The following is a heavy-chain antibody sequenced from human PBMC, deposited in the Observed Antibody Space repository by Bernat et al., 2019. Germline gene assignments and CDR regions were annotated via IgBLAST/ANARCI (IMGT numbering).Heavy chain of an antibody. CDR2: IYSGGST. CDR1: GFTVSSNY. J-gene: IGHJ5*02. D-gene: IGHD5-18*01. Sequence: VQLVESGGGVVQPGGSLRLSCAASGFTVSSNYMSWVRQAPGKGLEWVSVIYSGGSTYYADSVKGRFTISRDNSKNTLYLQMNSLRAEDTAVYYCARELGYSRGFWFDPWGQGTLVTVSS. CDR3: ARELGYSRGFWFDP. V-gene: IGHV3-66*02.